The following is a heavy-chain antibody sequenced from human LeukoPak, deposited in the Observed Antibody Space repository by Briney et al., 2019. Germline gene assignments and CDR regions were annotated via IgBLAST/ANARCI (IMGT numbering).Heavy chain of an antibody. V-gene: IGHV3-74*01. CDR1: GFTFSHFW. CDR2: INTDGSTT. Sequence: PGGSLRLSCAASGFTFSHFWMHWVRHAPGKGLVWVSRINTDGSTTIYAESVKGRFTISRDNSKNTVSLQMNSLTAEDTALYYCAKDIRRGYNFGYDQFAYWGQGTLVTVSS. J-gene: IGHJ4*02. D-gene: IGHD5-18*01. CDR3: AKDIRRGYNFGYDQFAY.